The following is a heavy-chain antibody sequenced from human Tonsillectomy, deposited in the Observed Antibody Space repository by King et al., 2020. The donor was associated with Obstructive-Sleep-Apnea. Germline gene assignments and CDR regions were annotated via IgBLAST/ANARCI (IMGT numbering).Heavy chain of an antibody. CDR3: ARHYDSSGYAVY. V-gene: IGHV4-59*01. CDR2: IYYSGST. CDR1: GGSISRYY. J-gene: IGHJ4*02. D-gene: IGHD3-22*01. Sequence: VQLQESGPGLVKPSETLSLTCTVSGGSISRYYWSWIRQPPGKGLEWIGYIYYSGSTNYNPSLKSRVTISVDTSKNQFSLKLSSVTAADTAVYYCARHYDSSGYAVYWGQGTLVTVSS.